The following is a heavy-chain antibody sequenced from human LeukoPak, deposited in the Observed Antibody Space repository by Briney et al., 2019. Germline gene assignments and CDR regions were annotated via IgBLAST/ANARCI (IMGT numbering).Heavy chain of an antibody. J-gene: IGHJ4*02. Sequence: GGSLRLSCAASGFFFSNYWMSWVRQAPGKGLEWVAVISYDGSKKYYADYVKGRFTISRDKSKNTLYLQMNSLRPEDTAVYYCARDVSAVGGLERPATLGYWGQGTLVTVSS. CDR1: GFFFSNYW. D-gene: IGHD1-1*01. V-gene: IGHV3-30*03. CDR3: ARDVSAVGGLERPATLGY. CDR2: ISYDGSKK.